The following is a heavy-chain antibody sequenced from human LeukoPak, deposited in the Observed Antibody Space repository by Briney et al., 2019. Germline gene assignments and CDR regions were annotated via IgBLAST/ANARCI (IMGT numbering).Heavy chain of an antibody. J-gene: IGHJ5*02. Sequence: ASVTVSCKASGGTFSSYAISWVRQAPGQGLEWMGGIIPIFGTANYAQKFQGRVTITADKSTSTAYMELSSLRSEDTAVYYCAREFGGSSWYDPWFDPWGQGTLVTVSS. CDR1: GGTFSSYA. CDR2: IIPIFGTA. CDR3: AREFGGSSWYDPWFDP. V-gene: IGHV1-69*06. D-gene: IGHD6-13*01.